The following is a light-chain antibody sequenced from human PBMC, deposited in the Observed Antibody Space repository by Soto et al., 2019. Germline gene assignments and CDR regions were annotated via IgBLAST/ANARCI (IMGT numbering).Light chain of an antibody. CDR3: QQLNSYPLA. J-gene: IGKJ3*01. CDR1: QGICSS. V-gene: IGKV1-9*01. CDR2: AAS. Sequence: DIQLTQSPSFLSASVGDRVTITCRASQGICSSLAWYQQKPGKAPKLLIYAASTLQSGVPSRFSGSGSGTEFTLTISSLQPEDFASYYCQQLNSYPLAFGPGTKVDIK.